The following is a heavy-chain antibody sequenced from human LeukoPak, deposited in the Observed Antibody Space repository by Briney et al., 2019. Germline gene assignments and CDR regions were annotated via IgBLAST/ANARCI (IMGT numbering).Heavy chain of an antibody. Sequence: GSLRLSCAASGFTFSNYAMNWVRQAPGKGLEWVSGISGSGGSTYYADSVKGRFTISRDNSKNTLYLQMSSLRAEDTAVYYCAKDPRYYYDSSGYTSIWGQGTMVTVSS. J-gene: IGHJ3*02. CDR2: ISGSGGST. V-gene: IGHV3-23*01. CDR3: AKDPRYYYDSSGYTSI. CDR1: GFTFSNYA. D-gene: IGHD3-22*01.